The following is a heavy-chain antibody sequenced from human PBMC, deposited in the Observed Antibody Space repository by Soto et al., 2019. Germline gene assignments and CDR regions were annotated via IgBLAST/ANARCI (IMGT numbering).Heavy chain of an antibody. CDR2: IDPSGSYT. CDR1: GYSFTSYW. CDR3: ARHNLVRGVVYGMDV. J-gene: IGHJ6*02. D-gene: IGHD3-10*01. V-gene: IGHV5-10-1*01. Sequence: PGESLKISCKGSGYSFTSYWISWVRQMPGKGLEWMGRIDPSGSYTNYSPSFQGHVTISADKSISTAYLQWSSLKASDTAMYYCARHNLVRGVVYGMDVWGQGTTVTV.